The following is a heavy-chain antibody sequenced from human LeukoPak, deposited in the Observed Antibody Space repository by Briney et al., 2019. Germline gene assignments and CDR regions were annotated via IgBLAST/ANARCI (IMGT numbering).Heavy chain of an antibody. J-gene: IGHJ4*02. CDR1: GFTFNNYA. CDR2: ISYNGNDK. Sequence: GGSLRLSCAASGFTFNNYALHWVRQPPGKGLEWVSVISYNGNDKYYTDSVKGRFTISRDNSNNTLYLQMNSLRGEDTAVYYCARGDYGSTWYDFFFDYWGQGILVSVSS. CDR3: ARGDYGSTWYDFFFDY. D-gene: IGHD6-13*01. V-gene: IGHV3-30-3*01.